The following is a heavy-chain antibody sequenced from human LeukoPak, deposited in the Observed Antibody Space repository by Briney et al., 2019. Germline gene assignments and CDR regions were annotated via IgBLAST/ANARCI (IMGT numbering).Heavy chain of an antibody. D-gene: IGHD2-2*01. V-gene: IGHV3-30*18. CDR1: GFTFSSYG. J-gene: IGHJ6*02. Sequence: GGSLRLSCAASGFTFSSYGMHWVRQAPGKGLEWVAVISYDGSNKYYADSVKGRFNISRDNSKNTLYLQMNSLRAEDTAVYYCAKEHPRRSSATGRDYYYGMDVWGQGTTVTVSS. CDR2: ISYDGSNK. CDR3: AKEHPRRSSATGRDYYYGMDV.